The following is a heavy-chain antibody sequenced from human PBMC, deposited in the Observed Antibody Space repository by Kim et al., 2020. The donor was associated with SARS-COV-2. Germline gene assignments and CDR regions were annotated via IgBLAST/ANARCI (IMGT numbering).Heavy chain of an antibody. Sequence: SETLSLTFTVSGGSISSSSYYWGWIRQPPGKGLEWIGSIYYSGSTYYNPSLKSRVTISVDTSKNQFSLKLSSVTAADTAVYYCARHLSIGYFDYWGQGTLVTVSS. V-gene: IGHV4-39*01. J-gene: IGHJ4*02. CDR2: IYYSGST. CDR3: ARHLSIGYFDY. CDR1: GGSISSSSYY.